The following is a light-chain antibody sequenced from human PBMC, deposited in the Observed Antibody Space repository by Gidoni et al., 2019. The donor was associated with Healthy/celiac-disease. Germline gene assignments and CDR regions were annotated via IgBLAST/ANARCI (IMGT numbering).Light chain of an antibody. J-gene: IGKJ1*01. Sequence: DIVLTKSPAPLAASLGERATINCKSSQSVLLSSNNKNYLAWYQQKPGQPPKLLIYLASTRESGVPDRFSGSGSGTDFTLTISSLQAEDVAVYYCQQYYSTPQTFGQGTKVEIK. CDR3: QQYYSTPQT. CDR1: QSVLLSSNNKNY. V-gene: IGKV4-1*01. CDR2: LAS.